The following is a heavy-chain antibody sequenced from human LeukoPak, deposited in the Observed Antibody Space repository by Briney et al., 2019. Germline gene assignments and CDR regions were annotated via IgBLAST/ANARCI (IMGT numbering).Heavy chain of an antibody. V-gene: IGHV4-4*02. CDR3: ARTAGYYYGSGSYYAWFDP. J-gene: IGHJ5*02. CDR1: GGSITSSNW. CDR2: IHHSGST. Sequence: SGTLSLTCAVSGGSITSSNWWNWVRQPPGKGLEWIGEIHHSGSTNYSPSLKSRVTISVDKSKNQFSLKLSSVTAADTAVYYCARTAGYYYGSGSYYAWFDPWGQGTLVTVSS. D-gene: IGHD3-10*01.